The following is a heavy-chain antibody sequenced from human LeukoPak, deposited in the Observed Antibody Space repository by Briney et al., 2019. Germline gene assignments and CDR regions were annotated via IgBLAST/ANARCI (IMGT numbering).Heavy chain of an antibody. Sequence: SETLSLTCAVYGGSFSGYYWSWIRQPPGKGLEWSGEINHSGSTNYNPSLKSRVTISVDTSKNQFSLKLSSVTAADTAVYYCARDYYDSSGYYPSFDYWGQGTLVTVSS. V-gene: IGHV4-34*01. CDR1: GGSFSGYY. CDR2: INHSGST. CDR3: ARDYYDSSGYYPSFDY. J-gene: IGHJ4*02. D-gene: IGHD3-22*01.